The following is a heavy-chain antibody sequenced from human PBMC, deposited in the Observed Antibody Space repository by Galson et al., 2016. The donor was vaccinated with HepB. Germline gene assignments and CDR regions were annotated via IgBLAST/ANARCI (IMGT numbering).Heavy chain of an antibody. CDR2: IDGSGGTR. V-gene: IGHV3-48*03. Sequence: SVRLSCAASGFTFSSYPMTWVRQAPGKGLECISFIDGSGGTRHHADSVKGRFTISRDNAKNSLFLQMNSLRAEDSAVYYCARVWSGSSNFDFWGQGTLVTVSS. CDR1: GFTFSSYP. D-gene: IGHD6-6*01. CDR3: ARVWSGSSNFDF. J-gene: IGHJ4*02.